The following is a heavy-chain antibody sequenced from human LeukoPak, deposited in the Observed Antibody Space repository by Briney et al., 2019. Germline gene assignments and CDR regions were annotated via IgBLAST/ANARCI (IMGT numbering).Heavy chain of an antibody. CDR3: ARRYYDFWSGYYTGIDY. D-gene: IGHD3-3*01. Sequence: SETLSLTCTVSGYSISSGYYWGWIRQPPGKGLEWIGSIYHSRSTYYNPSLKSRVTISVDTSKNQFSLKLSSVTAADTAVYYCARRYYDFWSGYYTGIDYWGQGTLVTVSS. V-gene: IGHV4-38-2*02. CDR1: GYSISSGYY. J-gene: IGHJ4*02. CDR2: IYHSRST.